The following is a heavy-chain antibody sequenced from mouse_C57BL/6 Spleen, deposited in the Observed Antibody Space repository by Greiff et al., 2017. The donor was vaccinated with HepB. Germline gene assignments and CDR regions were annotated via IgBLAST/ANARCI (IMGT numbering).Heavy chain of an antibody. D-gene: IGHD2-4*01. CDR3: ARGLRRGGAYAMDY. CDR2: ISYDGSN. CDR1: GYSITSGYY. V-gene: IGHV3-6*01. Sequence: EVQLVESGPGLVKPSQSLSLTCSVTGYSITSGYYWNWIRQFPGNKLEWMGYISYDGSNNYNPSLKNRISITRDTSKNQFFLKLNSVTTEDTATYYCARGLRRGGAYAMDYWGQGTSVTVSS. J-gene: IGHJ4*01.